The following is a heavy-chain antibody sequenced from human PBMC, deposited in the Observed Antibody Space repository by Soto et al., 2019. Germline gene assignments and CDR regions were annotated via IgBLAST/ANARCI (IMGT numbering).Heavy chain of an antibody. V-gene: IGHV4-31*03. D-gene: IGHD2-2*02. J-gene: IGHJ6*02. Sequence: PSETLSLTCTVSGGSISSGGYYWSWIRQHPGKGLEWIGYIYYSGSTYYNPSLKSRVTISVDTSKNQFSLKLSSVTAADTAVYYCARGGMGDCSSTSCYKGRYYYGMDVWGQGTTVTVSS. CDR3: ARGGMGDCSSTSCYKGRYYYGMDV. CDR2: IYYSGST. CDR1: GGSISSGGYY.